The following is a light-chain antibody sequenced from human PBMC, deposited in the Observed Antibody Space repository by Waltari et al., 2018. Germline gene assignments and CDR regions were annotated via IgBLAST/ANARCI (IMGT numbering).Light chain of an antibody. Sequence: QSALTQTASASGSPRQSIATPSTGTSSVIGRHNDVSWYQHLPGKAPKLIIYDVTKGPSGVSNRFSGSKSGDTASLTISGLQAEDEADYYCGLYTSSSTWVFGGGTKVTVL. V-gene: IGLV2-14*03. CDR3: GLYTSSSTWV. CDR2: DVT. CDR1: SSVIGRHND. J-gene: IGLJ3*02.